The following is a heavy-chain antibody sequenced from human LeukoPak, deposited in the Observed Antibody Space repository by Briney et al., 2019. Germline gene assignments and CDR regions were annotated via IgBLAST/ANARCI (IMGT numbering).Heavy chain of an antibody. CDR1: GFTFSSYG. Sequence: GGSLRLSCAASGFTFSSYGMYWVRQAPGKGLEWVAFIRYDGSNKYYADSVKGRFTISRDNSKNTLYLQMNSLRAEDTAVYYCAKGLTGYYKRAIDYWGQGTLVTVSS. D-gene: IGHD3-9*01. CDR2: IRYDGSNK. V-gene: IGHV3-30*02. CDR3: AKGLTGYYKRAIDY. J-gene: IGHJ4*02.